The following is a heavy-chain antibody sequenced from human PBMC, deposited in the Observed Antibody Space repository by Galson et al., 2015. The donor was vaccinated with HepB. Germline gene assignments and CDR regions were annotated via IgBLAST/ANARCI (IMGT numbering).Heavy chain of an antibody. V-gene: IGHV3-9*01. Sequence: SLRLSCAASGFTFDDYAMHWVRQAPGKGLEWVSGISWNSGSIGYADSVKGRFTISRDNAKNSLYLQMNSLRAEDTALYYCAKADRGDYYFDYWGQGTLVTVSS. CDR1: GFTFDDYA. CDR2: ISWNSGSI. CDR3: AKADRGDYYFDY. J-gene: IGHJ4*02. D-gene: IGHD4-17*01.